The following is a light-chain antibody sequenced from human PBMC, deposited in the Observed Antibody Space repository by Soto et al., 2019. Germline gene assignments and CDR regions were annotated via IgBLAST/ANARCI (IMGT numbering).Light chain of an antibody. CDR2: KAS. CDR3: QQYDSYSWT. Sequence: DIQMTQSPSTLSASVGDRVTITCRASESISTWLAWYQQKPGKAPNLLIYKASSLESGVPSRFSGSGSGTEFTLTISSLQPDDFATYYCQQYDSYSWTFDQGTKVDIK. J-gene: IGKJ1*01. CDR1: ESISTW. V-gene: IGKV1-5*03.